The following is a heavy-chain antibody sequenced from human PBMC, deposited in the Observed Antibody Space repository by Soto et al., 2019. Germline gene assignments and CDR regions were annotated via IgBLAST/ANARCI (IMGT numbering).Heavy chain of an antibody. Sequence: QVQLVESGGGVVQPGRSLRLSCAASGFTFSSYGMHWVRQAPGKGLEWVAVISYDGSNKYYAASVKGRFTISRDNSKNTLYLKMNSLRAEDTAVYYCARSPYSVSYLAYFDYWGQGTLVTVSS. D-gene: IGHD1-26*01. V-gene: IGHV3-30*03. CDR2: ISYDGSNK. CDR1: GFTFSSYG. CDR3: ARSPYSVSYLAYFDY. J-gene: IGHJ4*02.